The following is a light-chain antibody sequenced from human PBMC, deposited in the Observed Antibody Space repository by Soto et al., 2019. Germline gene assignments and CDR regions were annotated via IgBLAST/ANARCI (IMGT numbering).Light chain of an antibody. Sequence: QSVLTQPASVSGSPGQSITISCTGTSSDVGGYNYVSWYQQHPGKAPKLMIYDVSHRPSGVSNRFSGSKSGNTASLTISGLQAEDEADYYCSSYTSNNTPVVFGGGTKLTVL. J-gene: IGLJ2*01. V-gene: IGLV2-14*01. CDR2: DVS. CDR3: SSYTSNNTPVV. CDR1: SSDVGGYNY.